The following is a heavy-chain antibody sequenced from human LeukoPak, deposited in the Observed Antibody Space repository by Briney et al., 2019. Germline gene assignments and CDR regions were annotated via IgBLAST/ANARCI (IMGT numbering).Heavy chain of an antibody. CDR1: GGSISSSSYY. D-gene: IGHD5-18*01. Sequence: SETLSLTCTVSGGSISSSSYYWGWLRQPPGKGLEWIGSIYYSGSTYYNPSLKSRVTISVDTSKNQFSLKLSSVTAADTAVYYCARGGPLSDTAMVRPFDYWGQGTLVTVSS. V-gene: IGHV4-39*01. CDR2: IYYSGST. J-gene: IGHJ4*02. CDR3: ARGGPLSDTAMVRPFDY.